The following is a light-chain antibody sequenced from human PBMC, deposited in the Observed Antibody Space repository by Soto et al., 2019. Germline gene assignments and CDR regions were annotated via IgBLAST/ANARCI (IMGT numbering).Light chain of an antibody. CDR1: QSVSASY. V-gene: IGKV3D-20*02. CDR2: EAS. Sequence: ELVLTQSPGTLSLSPGERANLSCRASQSVSASYLAWYQQKPGQSPRLVIYEASSRPTGIPDRFSGSGSGTDFTLTINSLQPEDFATYYCQQSYSTPSITFGQGTRLEIK. J-gene: IGKJ5*01. CDR3: QQSYSTPSIT.